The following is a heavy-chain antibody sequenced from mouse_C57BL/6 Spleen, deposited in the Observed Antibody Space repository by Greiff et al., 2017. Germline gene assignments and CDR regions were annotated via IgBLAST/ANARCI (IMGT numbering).Heavy chain of an antibody. D-gene: IGHD3-2*02. CDR2: IYPGSGST. CDR3: AREEDQATHAWFAY. Sequence: QVQLKQPGAELVKPGASVKMSCKASGYNFTGYWITWVKQRPGQGLEWIGEIYPGSGSTKYNAKFQSKATLTVDTSSSTAYMQLSSLTSEDSAVYYCAREEDQATHAWFAYWGQGTLVTVSA. V-gene: IGHV1-55*01. CDR1: GYNFTGYW. J-gene: IGHJ3*01.